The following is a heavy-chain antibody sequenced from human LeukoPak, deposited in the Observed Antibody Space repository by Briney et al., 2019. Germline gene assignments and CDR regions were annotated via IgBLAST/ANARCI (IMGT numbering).Heavy chain of an antibody. V-gene: IGHV3-48*01. CDR3: TTSIDY. J-gene: IGHJ4*02. CDR2: ISSSINSI. Sequence: GSLRLSCAASGFTFSSYSMNWVRQAPGKGLEWVSYISSSINSIYYADSVKGRFTISRDNSKNTLYLQMNSLRAEDTAVYFCTTSIDYWGQGTLVTVSS. CDR1: GFTFSSYS. D-gene: IGHD4-17*01.